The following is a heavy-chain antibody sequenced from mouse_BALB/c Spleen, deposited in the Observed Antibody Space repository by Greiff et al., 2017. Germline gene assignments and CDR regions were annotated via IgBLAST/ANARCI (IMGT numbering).Heavy chain of an antibody. V-gene: IGHV14-4*02. J-gene: IGHJ3*01. D-gene: IGHD2-4*01. Sequence: VQLKQSGAELVRSGASVKLSCTASGFNIKDYYMHWVKQRPEQGLEWIGWIDPENGDTEYAPKFQGKATITADTSSNTAYLQLSSLTSEDTAVYYCAVYDYDGSWFADWGQGTLVTVSA. CDR2: IDPENGDT. CDR1: GFNIKDYY. CDR3: AVYDYDGSWFAD.